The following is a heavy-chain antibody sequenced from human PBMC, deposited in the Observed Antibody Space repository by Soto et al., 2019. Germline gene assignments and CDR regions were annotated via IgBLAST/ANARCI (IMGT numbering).Heavy chain of an antibody. CDR1: GFTFTNAW. J-gene: IGHJ4*02. CDR3: STAGGTFYPRFDY. D-gene: IGHD3-16*01. V-gene: IGHV3-15*07. CDR2: IKNRDYGGTA. Sequence: DVQLVESGGGLVKPGGSVRLSCAASGFTFTNAWMNWVRQAPGKGLEWVGRIKNRDYGGTADYGAPGKGRFSISRDDSRTTVYLQMDGLQTDDTAVYYCSTAGGTFYPRFDYWGQGTPVTVSS.